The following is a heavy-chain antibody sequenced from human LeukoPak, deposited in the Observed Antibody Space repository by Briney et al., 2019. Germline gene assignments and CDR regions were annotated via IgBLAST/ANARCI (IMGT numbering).Heavy chain of an antibody. Sequence: GGSLRLPCAASGFTFSSYGMHWVRQAPGKGLEWVAFIRYDGSNKYYADSVKGRFTISRDNSKNTLYLQMNSLRAEDTAVYYCAKDEGVGAIGMFDYWGQGTLVTVSS. J-gene: IGHJ4*02. CDR3: AKDEGVGAIGMFDY. D-gene: IGHD1-26*01. CDR2: IRYDGSNK. CDR1: GFTFSSYG. V-gene: IGHV3-30*02.